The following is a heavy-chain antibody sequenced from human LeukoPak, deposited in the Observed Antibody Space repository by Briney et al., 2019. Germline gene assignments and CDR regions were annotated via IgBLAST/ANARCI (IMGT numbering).Heavy chain of an antibody. D-gene: IGHD3-22*01. Sequence: PGRSLRLSCAASGFTFSSYGMHWVRQAPGKGLEWVAVISYDGSNKYYADSVKGRFTISRDNSKNTLYLQMNSLRAEDTAVYYCAKVSSDYYDSSGYYYDYWGQGTLVTVSS. V-gene: IGHV3-30*18. J-gene: IGHJ4*02. CDR1: GFTFSSYG. CDR3: AKVSSDYYDSSGYYYDY. CDR2: ISYDGSNK.